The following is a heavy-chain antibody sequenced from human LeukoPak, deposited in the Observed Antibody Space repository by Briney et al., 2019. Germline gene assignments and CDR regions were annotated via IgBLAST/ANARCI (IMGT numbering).Heavy chain of an antibody. Sequence: ASVKVSCKASGYTVTNYNISWVRQAPGQGLEWMGWINTYNGDTSYAQKLQGRVTMTTDTSTNTAYMDLRGLRSDDTAVYYCARESGHCSGDNCFYFFDLWGQGFLVTVSS. V-gene: IGHV1-18*01. CDR2: INTYNGDT. CDR3: ARESGHCSGDNCFYFFDL. J-gene: IGHJ4*02. CDR1: GYTVTNYN. D-gene: IGHD2-8*02.